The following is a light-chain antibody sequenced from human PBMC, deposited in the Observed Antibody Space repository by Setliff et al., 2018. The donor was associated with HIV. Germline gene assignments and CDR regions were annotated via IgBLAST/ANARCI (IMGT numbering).Light chain of an antibody. CDR1: SSDIGRYNL. Sequence: QSVLTQPASVSGSPGRSITISCTGTSSDIGRYNLVSWYRQYPGKAPKLMIYQATKRPSGVSNRFSGSKSGNTASLTISGLQAEDEADYYCCSNTGSNTYVFGSGTKVTVL. CDR2: QAT. V-gene: IGLV2-23*01. J-gene: IGLJ1*01. CDR3: CSNTGSNTYV.